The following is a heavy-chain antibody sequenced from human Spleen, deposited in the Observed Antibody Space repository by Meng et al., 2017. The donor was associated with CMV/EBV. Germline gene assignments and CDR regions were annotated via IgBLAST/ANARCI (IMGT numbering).Heavy chain of an antibody. CDR3: AKEADIVVVPAAIYQYFQH. D-gene: IGHD2-2*02. J-gene: IGHJ1*01. V-gene: IGHV3-23*01. Sequence: GESLKISCVASGFAFSDYAMSWVRRAPGKGLEWVSSISGGRGNNTFYADSVQGRFIISRDSSRNTLYLQMNSLRAEDTAVYYCAKEADIVVVPAAIYQYFQHWGQGTLVTVSS. CDR2: ISGGRGNNT. CDR1: GFAFSDYA.